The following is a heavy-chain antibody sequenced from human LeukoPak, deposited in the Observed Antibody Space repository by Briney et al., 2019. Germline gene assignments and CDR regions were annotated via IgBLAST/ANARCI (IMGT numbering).Heavy chain of an antibody. J-gene: IGHJ4*02. V-gene: IGHV4-59*01. CDR2: IYVSRST. CDR3: ARVTGYCSGGSCWAFDY. Sequence: PSATLSLTCPVSGGSISSYYWSWIRPPPGKGLEWIGYIYVSRSTTYNPSLKSRVHISVDTSKNQFSLKLSSVTAADTAVYYCARVTGYCSGGSCWAFDYWGQGTLVTVSS. CDR1: GGSISSYY. D-gene: IGHD2-15*01.